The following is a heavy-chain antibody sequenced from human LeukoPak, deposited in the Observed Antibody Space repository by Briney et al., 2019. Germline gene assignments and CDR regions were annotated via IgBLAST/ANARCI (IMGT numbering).Heavy chain of an antibody. CDR2: IYGGGNI. CDR3: ARGAGYNYPYYFDY. Sequence: GGPLRLSCAASGFTVSSNYMNWVRQAPGKGLEWVSVIYGGGNIYYADSVKGRFTISRDNSKNTLYLQMNSLRAEDTAVYYCARGAGYNYPYYFDYWGQGTLVTVSS. V-gene: IGHV3-53*01. D-gene: IGHD5-24*01. CDR1: GFTVSSNY. J-gene: IGHJ4*02.